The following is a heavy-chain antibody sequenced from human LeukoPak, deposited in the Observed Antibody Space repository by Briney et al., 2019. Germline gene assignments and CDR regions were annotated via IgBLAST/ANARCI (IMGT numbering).Heavy chain of an antibody. D-gene: IGHD1-26*01. CDR2: INHSGST. J-gene: IGHJ4*02. V-gene: IGHV4-34*01. CDR1: GGSFSGYY. CDR3: ARGIHIVGANHFDY. Sequence: SETLSLTCAVYGGSFSGYYWSWIRQPPGKGLEWIGEINHSGSTNYNPSLKSRLTISVDTSKNQFSLKLSSVTAADTAVYYCARGIHIVGANHFDYWGQGTMVTVSS.